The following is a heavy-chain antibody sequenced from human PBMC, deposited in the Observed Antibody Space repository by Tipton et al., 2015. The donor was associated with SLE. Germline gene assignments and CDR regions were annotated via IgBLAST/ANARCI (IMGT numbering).Heavy chain of an antibody. CDR1: GGSISSSSHY. J-gene: IGHJ4*02. D-gene: IGHD1-26*01. V-gene: IGHV4-39*07. CDR2: IYSSGST. CDR3: ARDLGSYYGSDC. Sequence: GLVKPSETLSLTCTVSGGSISSSSHYWGWIRQPPGKGLEWIGTIYSSGSTYYSPSLKSRISLSVDTSRNQLSLKLSSVTAADTAVYYCARDLGSYYGSDCWGQGSLLTVSS.